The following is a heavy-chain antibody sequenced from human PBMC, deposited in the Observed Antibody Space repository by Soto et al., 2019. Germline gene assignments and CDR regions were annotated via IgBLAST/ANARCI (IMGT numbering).Heavy chain of an antibody. CDR1: GFTFSSSA. Sequence: GGSLRLSCAASGFTFSSSAMNWVRQAPGKGLEWVSTITDGGSSTSYADSVKGRFTISRDNASNTLYLQMNSLRSEDTAVYYCARNDYGTYYFDYWGQGTPVTVSS. CDR3: ARNDYGTYYFDY. V-gene: IGHV3-23*01. CDR2: ITDGGSST. J-gene: IGHJ4*02. D-gene: IGHD4-17*01.